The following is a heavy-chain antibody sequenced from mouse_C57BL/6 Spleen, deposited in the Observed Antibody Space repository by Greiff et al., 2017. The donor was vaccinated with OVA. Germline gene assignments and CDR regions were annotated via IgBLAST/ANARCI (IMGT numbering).Heavy chain of an antibody. J-gene: IGHJ4*01. D-gene: IGHD3-3*01. Sequence: VQLQQSGPELVKPGASVKISCKASGYSFTSYYIHWVKQRPGQGLEWIGWIYPGSGNTKYNEKFKGKATLTADTSSSTAYMQLSSLTSEDSAVYYCARSRDDAMDYWGQGTSVTVSS. CDR2: IYPGSGNT. CDR1: GYSFTSYY. V-gene: IGHV1-66*01. CDR3: ARSRDDAMDY.